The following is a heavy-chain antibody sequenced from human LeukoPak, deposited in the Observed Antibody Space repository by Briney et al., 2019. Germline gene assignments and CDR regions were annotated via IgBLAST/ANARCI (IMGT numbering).Heavy chain of an antibody. CDR3: AAVGYYDSSGYGSYY. Sequence: GSLRLSCAASGFIFSNDAMHWVRQAPGKGLEWVAVIWYDGSNKYYADSVKGRFTISRDNSKNTLYLQMNSLRAEDTAVYYCAAVGYYDSSGYGSYYWGQGTLVTVSS. CDR2: IWYDGSNK. J-gene: IGHJ4*02. D-gene: IGHD3-22*01. CDR1: GFIFSNDA. V-gene: IGHV3-33*08.